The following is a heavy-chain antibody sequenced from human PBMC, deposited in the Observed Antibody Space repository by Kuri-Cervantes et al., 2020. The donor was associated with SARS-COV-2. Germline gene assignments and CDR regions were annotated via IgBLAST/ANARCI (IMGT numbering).Heavy chain of an antibody. J-gene: IGHJ6*02. D-gene: IGHD6-19*01. Sequence: SVKVSCKASGGTFSSYAISWVRQAPGRGLEWMGGIIPIFGTANYAQKFQGRVTITADESTSTAYMELSSLRSEDTAVYYCARAGVAGYSSGWNPYYYYGMDVWGQGTTVTVSS. CDR2: IIPIFGTA. CDR1: GGTFSSYA. CDR3: ARAGVAGYSSGWNPYYYYGMDV. V-gene: IGHV1-69*13.